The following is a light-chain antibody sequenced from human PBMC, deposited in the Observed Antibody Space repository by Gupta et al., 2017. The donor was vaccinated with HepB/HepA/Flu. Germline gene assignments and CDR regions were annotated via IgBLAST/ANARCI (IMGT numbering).Light chain of an antibody. V-gene: IGKV3-20*01. Sequence: EIVLTQSPGTLSLSPGERATLSCRASQSVSSSYLAWYQQKPGQAPRLLIYGASIRATGIPDRFSGSASGTDFTLTISILDPEDFTVYYCQQDGSSQLTFGGGTKVEIK. CDR1: QSVSSSY. J-gene: IGKJ4*01. CDR3: QQDGSSQLT. CDR2: GAS.